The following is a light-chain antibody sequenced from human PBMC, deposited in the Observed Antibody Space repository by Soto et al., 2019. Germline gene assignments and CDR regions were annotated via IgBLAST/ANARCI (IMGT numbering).Light chain of an antibody. Sequence: QSVLTQPPSASGAPGQRVTISCTGGSSNIGAGYDVHWYQQFPGTAPKLLMYGNSLRPSGVPDRFSGSKSGTSASLAIIGLQTEDEADYYCQSYDKSLSGSVFGGGTKVTVL. V-gene: IGLV1-40*01. J-gene: IGLJ2*01. CDR1: SSNIGAGYD. CDR2: GNS. CDR3: QSYDKSLSGSV.